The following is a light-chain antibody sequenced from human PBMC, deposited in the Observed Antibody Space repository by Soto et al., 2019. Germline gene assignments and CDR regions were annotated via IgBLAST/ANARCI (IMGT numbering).Light chain of an antibody. CDR1: QDIRSD. CDR2: AAS. CDR3: LQHNTFPWT. J-gene: IGKJ1*01. Sequence: DIQMTQSPSSLSASVGDRVTITCRASQDIRSDLAWYQQKPGKAPRRLVFAASSLQTGVPSRFSGDGYATDFTLIISSLQSEDFATYYCLQHNTFPWTFGQGTKEEI. V-gene: IGKV1-17*01.